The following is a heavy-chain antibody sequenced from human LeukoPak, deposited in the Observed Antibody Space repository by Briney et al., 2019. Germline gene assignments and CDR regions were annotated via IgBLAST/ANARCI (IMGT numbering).Heavy chain of an antibody. CDR1: GGSFSGYY. J-gene: IGHJ3*02. CDR2: INHSGST. V-gene: IGHV4-34*01. Sequence: PSETLSLTCAVYGGSFSGYYWSWIRQPPGKGLEWIGEINHSGSTNYNPSLKSRVTISVDTSKNQFSLRLTSVTAADTAVFYCARGPYAYDSSGAFDIWGQGTMVTVSS. D-gene: IGHD3-22*01. CDR3: ARGPYAYDSSGAFDI.